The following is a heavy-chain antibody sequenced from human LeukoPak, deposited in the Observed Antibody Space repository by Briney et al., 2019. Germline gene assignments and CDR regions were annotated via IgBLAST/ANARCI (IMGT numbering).Heavy chain of an antibody. J-gene: IGHJ4*02. Sequence: GGSLRPSFAASGFSVSNNYMSWVRQAPGKGLEWVSVLFSGGNTYYADSVKGRFTISRDNAKNSLYLQMNSLRAEDTAVYYCARDGSGSYHLDYWGQGTLVTVSS. V-gene: IGHV3-53*01. CDR2: LFSGGNT. CDR1: GFSVSNNY. D-gene: IGHD3-10*01. CDR3: ARDGSGSYHLDY.